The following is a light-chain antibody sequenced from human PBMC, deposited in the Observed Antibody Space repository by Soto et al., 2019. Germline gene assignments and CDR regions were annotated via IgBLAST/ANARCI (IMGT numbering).Light chain of an antibody. CDR3: QHRYYWPPA. J-gene: IGKJ5*01. Sequence: IVLTQAPATLSLSPGERATLSCWASQSVSNYLAWYQQRPGQAPRLLIYDASNRATDIPARFSGSGSGTDFTLTINSLEPEDFAVYFCQHRYYWPPAFGQGTRLEIK. CDR2: DAS. V-gene: IGKV3-11*01. CDR1: QSVSNY.